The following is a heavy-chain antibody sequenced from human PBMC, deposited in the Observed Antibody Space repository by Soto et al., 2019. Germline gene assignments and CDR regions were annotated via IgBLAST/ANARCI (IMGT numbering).Heavy chain of an antibody. CDR3: ARVMTAVAGTIPYYYGMDV. V-gene: IGHV1-69*06. Sequence: QVQLVQSGAEVKKPGSSVKVSCKASGGTFSSYAISWVRQAPGQGLEWMGGIIPIFGTANYAQKLQGRVTITADKSTSTAYMELSSLRSEDTAVYYCARVMTAVAGTIPYYYGMDVWGQGTTVTVSS. J-gene: IGHJ6*02. D-gene: IGHD6-19*01. CDR2: IIPIFGTA. CDR1: GGTFSSYA.